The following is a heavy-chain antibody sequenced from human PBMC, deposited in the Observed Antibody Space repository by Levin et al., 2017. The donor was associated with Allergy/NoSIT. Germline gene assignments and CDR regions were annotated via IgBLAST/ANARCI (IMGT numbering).Heavy chain of an antibody. CDR2: INPSDDTT. J-gene: IGHJ4*02. D-gene: IGHD3/OR15-3a*01. V-gene: IGHV1-46*01. CDR3: AREGTVDY. Sequence: ASVKVSCKASGYTFTSYKMHWVRQAPGQGLEWMGVINPSDDTTSYAQKFQGRVTMTRDTSTSTVYMELSSLRSEDTAVYYCAREGTVDYWGQGTLVTVSS. CDR1: GYTFTSYK.